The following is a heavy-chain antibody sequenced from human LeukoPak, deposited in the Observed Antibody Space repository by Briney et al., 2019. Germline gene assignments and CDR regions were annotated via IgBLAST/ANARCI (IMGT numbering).Heavy chain of an antibody. D-gene: IGHD6-19*01. J-gene: IGHJ4*02. CDR1: GFTFSSYG. CDR3: ARDGIVLAGNIIPDY. CDR2: IWNDGNRK. V-gene: IGHV3-33*08. Sequence: PGGSLRLSCAASGFTFSSYGMHWVRQAPGKGLEWVAVIWNDGNRKYHADSVKGRFTISRDNSKNTLYLEMNSLGVEDTAAYYCARDGIVLAGNIIPDYWGQGTLVTVSS.